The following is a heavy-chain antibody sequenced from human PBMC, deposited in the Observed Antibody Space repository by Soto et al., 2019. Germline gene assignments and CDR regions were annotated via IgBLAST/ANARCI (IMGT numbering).Heavy chain of an antibody. CDR3: ARVFYDSSGYYYPYFDY. CDR1: GGSVSSGSYY. CDR2: IYYSGST. D-gene: IGHD3-22*01. V-gene: IGHV4-61*01. Sequence: LSLTCTVSGGSVSSGSYYWSWIRQPPGKGLEWIGYIYYSGSTNYNPSLKSRVTISVDTSKNQCSLKLSSVTAADTAVYYCARVFYDSSGYYYPYFDYWGQGTLVTVSS. J-gene: IGHJ4*02.